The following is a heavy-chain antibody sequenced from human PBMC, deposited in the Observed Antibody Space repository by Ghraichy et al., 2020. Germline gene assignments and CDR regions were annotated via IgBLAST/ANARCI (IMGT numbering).Heavy chain of an antibody. J-gene: IGHJ6*02. CDR1: GGSISSYY. Sequence: SETLSLTCTVSGGSISSYYWSWIRQPPGKGLEWIGYIYYSGSTNYNPSLKSRVTISVDTSKNQFSLKLSSVTAADTAVYYCARGGTAMVLFGPGYGMDVWGQGTTVTVSS. CDR3: ARGGTAMVLFGPGYGMDV. V-gene: IGHV4-59*01. CDR2: IYYSGST. D-gene: IGHD5-18*01.